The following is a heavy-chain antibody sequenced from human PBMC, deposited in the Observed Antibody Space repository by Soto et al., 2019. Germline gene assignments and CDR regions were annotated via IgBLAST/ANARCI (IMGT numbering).Heavy chain of an antibody. CDR3: ARDPYCTSSSCYGNWFDP. Sequence: GGSLRLSCSTSGLTFSDSYMNWICQAPGRGLEWVSYINGGGNIIFYADSVKGRFTISRDNAKNSLYLEMNNLRVEDTAIYFCARDPYCTSSSCYGNWFDPWGQGTQVTISS. CDR2: INGGGNII. D-gene: IGHD2-2*01. J-gene: IGHJ5*02. CDR1: GLTFSDSY. V-gene: IGHV3-11*01.